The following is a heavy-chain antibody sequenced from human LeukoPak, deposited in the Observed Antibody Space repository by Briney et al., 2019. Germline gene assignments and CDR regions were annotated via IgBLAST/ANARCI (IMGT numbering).Heavy chain of an antibody. V-gene: IGHV1-46*01. CDR1: GYIFTSYY. CDR2: INPSGGST. D-gene: IGHD1-26*01. Sequence: ASVKVSCKASGYIFTSYYVHWVRQAPGQGLEWMGIINPSGGSTSYAQKFQGRVTMTTDTSTSTAYMELRSLRSDDTAVYYCAREVGAKKENWFDPWGQGTLVTVSS. J-gene: IGHJ5*02. CDR3: AREVGAKKENWFDP.